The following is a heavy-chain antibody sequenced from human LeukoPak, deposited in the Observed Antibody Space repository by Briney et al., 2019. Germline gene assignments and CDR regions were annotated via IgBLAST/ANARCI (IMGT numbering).Heavy chain of an antibody. D-gene: IGHD4-17*01. CDR3: ARTNYGDDTCDY. J-gene: IGHJ4*02. Sequence: ASVKVSCKASGYTFTGYYIHWVRQAPGQGLEWMGWINPNSGGTDYPQKFQGRVTMTRDTSISTAYMELSRLRSDDTAVYYCARTNYGDDTCDYWGQGTLVTVSS. CDR2: INPNSGGT. CDR1: GYTFTGYY. V-gene: IGHV1-2*02.